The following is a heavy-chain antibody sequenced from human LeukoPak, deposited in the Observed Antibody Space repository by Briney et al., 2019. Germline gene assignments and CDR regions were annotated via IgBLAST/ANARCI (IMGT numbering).Heavy chain of an antibody. J-gene: IGHJ4*02. Sequence: GGSLRLSCAASGFTFSSYAMSWVRQAPGKGLEWVSAISGSGGSTYYADSVKGRFTISRDNSKNTLYLQMNSLRAEDTAVYYCAKGYCSSTSCYAFDYWGREPWSPSPQ. CDR3: AKGYCSSTSCYAFDY. V-gene: IGHV3-23*01. CDR1: GFTFSSYA. D-gene: IGHD2-2*01. CDR2: ISGSGGST.